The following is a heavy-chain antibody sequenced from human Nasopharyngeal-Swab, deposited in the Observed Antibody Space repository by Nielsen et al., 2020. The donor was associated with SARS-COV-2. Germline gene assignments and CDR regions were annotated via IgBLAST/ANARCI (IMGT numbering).Heavy chain of an antibody. D-gene: IGHD5-12*01. CDR2: ISYDGTNK. CDR3: VKDRIVATNLFDY. J-gene: IGHJ4*01. Sequence: GGSLRLSCAASGFTFSDYAMHWVRQVPGKGLEWVAVISYDGTNKFYPVSVKGRFTISRDNFRNTLSLQMNSLRPEDTGVYFCVKDRIVATNLFDYWGHGTQVTVSS. V-gene: IGHV3-30*18. CDR1: GFTFSDYA.